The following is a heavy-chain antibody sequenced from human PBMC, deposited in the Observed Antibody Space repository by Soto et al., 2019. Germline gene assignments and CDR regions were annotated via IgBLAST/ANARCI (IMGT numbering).Heavy chain of an antibody. V-gene: IGHV1-46*01. CDR1: GYTFTAYF. J-gene: IGHJ4*02. Sequence: ASVKVSCKASGYTFTAYFMHWVRQAPGQGLEWMGVVNPRGGSTNYAQRFQGRIAMTWDTSTSTVYMELSRLRSDDTAVFYCARAPYSSSSFFFDFWGQGTPVTVSS. CDR3: ARAPYSSSSFFFDF. D-gene: IGHD6-6*01. CDR2: VNPRGGST.